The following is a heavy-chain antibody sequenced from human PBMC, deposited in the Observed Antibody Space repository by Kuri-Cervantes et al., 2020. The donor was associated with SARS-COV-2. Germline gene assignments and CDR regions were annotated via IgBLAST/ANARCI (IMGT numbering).Heavy chain of an antibody. Sequence: GGSLRLSCAASGFTFSSYAMHWVRQAPGKGLEWVAVISYDGSNKYYADSVKGRFTISRDNSKNTLYLQMNSLRTEDTAVYYCARDRRVGASRPTHFDYWGQGTLVTVSS. V-gene: IGHV3-30-3*01. J-gene: IGHJ4*02. D-gene: IGHD1-26*01. CDR1: GFTFSSYA. CDR2: ISYDGSNK. CDR3: ARDRRVGASRPTHFDY.